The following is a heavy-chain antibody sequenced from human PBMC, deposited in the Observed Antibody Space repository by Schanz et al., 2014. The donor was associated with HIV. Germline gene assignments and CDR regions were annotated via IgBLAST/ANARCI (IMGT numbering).Heavy chain of an antibody. CDR1: GFTFDDYA. CDR2: ITWNSGSK. CDR3: AREDGWFGDIYYFGLDV. Sequence: EVQLVESGGGLVQPGRSLRLSCAASGFTFDDYAMHWVRQAPGKGLEWVSGITWNSGSKGYADSVKGRFTISRDNAKNSLYLQMNTLRAEDTAVYYCAREDGWFGDIYYFGLDVWGRGTTVTVSS. V-gene: IGHV3-9*01. J-gene: IGHJ6*02. D-gene: IGHD3-10*01.